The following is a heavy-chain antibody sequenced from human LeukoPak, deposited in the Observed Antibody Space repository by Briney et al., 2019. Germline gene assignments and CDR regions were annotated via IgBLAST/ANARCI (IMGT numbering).Heavy chain of an antibody. D-gene: IGHD3-9*01. CDR1: GYTFTSYA. CDR2: INTNTGNP. J-gene: IGHJ4*02. V-gene: IGHV7-4-1*02. Sequence: GASVKVSCKASGYTFTSYAMNWVRQAPGQGLEWMGWINTNTGNPTYAQGFTGRFVFSLDTSVSTAYLQISSLKAEDTAVYYCARGEGLRYFDWLLSGGPAFFDYWGQGTLVTVSS. CDR3: ARGEGLRYFDWLLSGGPAFFDY.